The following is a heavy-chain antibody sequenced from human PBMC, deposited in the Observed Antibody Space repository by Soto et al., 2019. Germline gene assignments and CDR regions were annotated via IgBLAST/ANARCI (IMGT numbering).Heavy chain of an antibody. D-gene: IGHD2-15*01. V-gene: IGHV2-5*02. CDR3: AHAYCSGGSCYKFWYFDL. Sequence: QITLKESGPTLVKPTQTLTLTCTFSGFSLSTSGVGVGWIRQPPGKALEWLALIYWDDDKRYSPSLKSRLTITKDTSKNQVVLTMTNMDPVDTATYYCAHAYCSGGSCYKFWYFDLWGRGTLGTVSS. J-gene: IGHJ2*01. CDR1: GFSLSTSGVG. CDR2: IYWDDDK.